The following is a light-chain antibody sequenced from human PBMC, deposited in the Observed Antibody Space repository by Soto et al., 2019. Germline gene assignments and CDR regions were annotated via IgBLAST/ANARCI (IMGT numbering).Light chain of an antibody. V-gene: IGKV3-20*01. J-gene: IGKJ1*01. CDR2: GAS. Sequence: VLTQSPGTLSLSPGERATLSCRASQRVSSNYLAWYQQKPGQAPRLLISGASSRAAGIPDRFSGSGSETDFTLTISRLEPDDFATYYCQHYNSYSEAFGQGTKVDIK. CDR1: QRVSSNY. CDR3: QHYNSYSEA.